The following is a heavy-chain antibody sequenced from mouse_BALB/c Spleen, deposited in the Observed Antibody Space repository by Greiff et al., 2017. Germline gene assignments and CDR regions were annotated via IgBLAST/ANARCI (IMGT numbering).Heavy chain of an antibody. Sequence: EVMLVESGGGLVKPGGSLKLSCAASGFAFSSYDMSWVRQTPEKRLEWVAYISSGGGSTYYPDTVKGRFTISRDNAKNTLYLQMSSLKSEDTAMYYCARLGRYYCDDWGQGTTLTVSS. CDR1: GFAFSSYD. D-gene: IGHD4-1*01. CDR2: ISSGGGST. J-gene: IGHJ2*01. CDR3: ARLGRYYCDD. V-gene: IGHV5-12-1*01.